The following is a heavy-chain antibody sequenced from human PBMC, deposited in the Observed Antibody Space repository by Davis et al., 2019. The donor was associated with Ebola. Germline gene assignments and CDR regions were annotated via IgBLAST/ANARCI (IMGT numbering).Heavy chain of an antibody. CDR2: ISYDGSNK. V-gene: IGHV3-30-3*01. J-gene: IGHJ4*02. D-gene: IGHD2-8*01. CDR1: GFTFSNAW. CDR3: ARESCTNGVCKYYFDY. Sequence: GESLKISCAASGFTFSNAWMSWVRQAPGKGLEWVAVISYDGSNKYYADSVKGRFTISRDNSKNTLYLQMNSLRAEDTAVYYCARESCTNGVCKYYFDYWGQGTLVTVSS.